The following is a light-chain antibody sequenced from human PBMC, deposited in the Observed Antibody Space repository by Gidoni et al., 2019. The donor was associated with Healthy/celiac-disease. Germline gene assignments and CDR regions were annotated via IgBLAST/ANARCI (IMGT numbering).Light chain of an antibody. CDR1: QDISNY. CDR2: DAS. CDR3: QQYDNLYT. Sequence: DIQMPQSPSSLSASVGDRVTITCQASQDISNYLNWYQQKPGKAPKLLIYDASNLETGVPSRFSGSGSGTDFTFTISSLQPEDIATYYCQQYDNLYTFXXXTKLEIK. V-gene: IGKV1-33*01. J-gene: IGKJ2*01.